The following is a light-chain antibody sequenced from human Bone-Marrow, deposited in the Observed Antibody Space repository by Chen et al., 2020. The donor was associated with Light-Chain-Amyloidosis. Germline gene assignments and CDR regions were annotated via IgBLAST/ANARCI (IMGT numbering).Light chain of an antibody. CDR3: QSADSSGTYEVI. V-gene: IGLV3-25*03. CDR1: DLPTKY. Sequence: SYELTQPPSVSVSPGQTARITCSGDDLPTKYAYWYQQKPGQAPVLVIHRDTERPSGISERFSGSSSGTTATLTSSGFQAEDEADYHCQSADSSGTYEVIFGGGTKLTVL. J-gene: IGLJ2*01. CDR2: RDT.